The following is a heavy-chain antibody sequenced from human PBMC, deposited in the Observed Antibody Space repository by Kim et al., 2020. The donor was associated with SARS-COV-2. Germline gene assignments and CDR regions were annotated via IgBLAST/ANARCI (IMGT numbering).Heavy chain of an antibody. D-gene: IGHD1-26*01. V-gene: IGHV3-73*01. J-gene: IGHJ3*02. CDR1: EFSFSDST. CDR3: TLGPPYSQSYWDAFDI. Sequence: GGSLRLSCEVSEFSFSDSTMHWVRQASGKGLEWVGRIRTKGDSYATVYAASVKGRFTISRDDSKNTAYLQMNSLKTEDTAVYYCTLGPPYSQSYWDAFDIWGQGTKVTVSS. CDR2: IRTKGDSYAT.